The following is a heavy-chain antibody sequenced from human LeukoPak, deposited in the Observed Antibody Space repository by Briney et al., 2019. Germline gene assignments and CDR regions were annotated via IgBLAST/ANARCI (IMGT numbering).Heavy chain of an antibody. Sequence: GGSLRLSCAASGFTFSSYDMHWVRQATGKGLEWVSAIGTAGDTYYPGSVKGRFTISRENAKNSLYLQMNSLRAGDTAVYYCARGVAAAQYNWFDPWGQGTLVTVSS. CDR3: ARGVAAAQYNWFDP. CDR1: GFTFSSYD. V-gene: IGHV3-13*01. J-gene: IGHJ5*02. D-gene: IGHD6-13*01. CDR2: IGTAGDT.